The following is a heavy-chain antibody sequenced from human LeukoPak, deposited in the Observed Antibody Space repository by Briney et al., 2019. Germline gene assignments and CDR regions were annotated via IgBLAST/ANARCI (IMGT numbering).Heavy chain of an antibody. V-gene: IGHV3-23*01. D-gene: IGHD3-22*01. CDR2: ISNTGSDT. CDR3: ARDLVVVVFDYYYGMDV. CDR1: GFTFSNYA. J-gene: IGHJ6*02. Sequence: GGSLRLSCAASGFTFSNYAMSWVRQAPGKGLEWVSTISNTGSDTYYADSVKGRFTISRDNSKNTLYLQMNSLRAEDTAVYYCARDLVVVVFDYYYGMDVWGQGTTVTVSS.